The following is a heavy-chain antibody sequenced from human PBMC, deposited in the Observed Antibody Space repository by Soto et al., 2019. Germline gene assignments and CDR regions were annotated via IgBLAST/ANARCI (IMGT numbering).Heavy chain of an antibody. CDR2: IYYIGST. D-gene: IGHD3-22*01. Sequence: QVQLQESGPGLVKPSETLSLSCTVSCDSITKISSRGDYWGWIRQAPGKGLEWIGSIYYIGSTFYTPSLKSPLTMSVDTSKKEFSLKLSSVTAANTAVYYCARHPRDEEDSSGYFGYWGRGTLVTVSS. V-gene: IGHV4-39*01. CDR1: CDSITKISSRGDY. J-gene: IGHJ4*02. CDR3: ARHPRDEEDSSGYFGY.